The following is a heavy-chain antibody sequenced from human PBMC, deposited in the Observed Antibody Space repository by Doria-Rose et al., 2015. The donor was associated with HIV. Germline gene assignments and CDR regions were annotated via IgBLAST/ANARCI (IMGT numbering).Heavy chain of an antibody. CDR3: ARDAKLLGIDY. J-gene: IGHJ4*02. CDR1: GGSISSYY. Sequence: GPGLVKPSETLSLTCTVSGGSISSYYWSWIRQPPGKGLEWIGYIYYSGSTNYNPSLKSRVTISVDTSKNQFSLKLSSVTAADTAVYYCARDAKLLGIDYWGQGTLVTVSS. V-gene: IGHV4-59*01. D-gene: IGHD1-7*01. CDR2: IYYSGST.